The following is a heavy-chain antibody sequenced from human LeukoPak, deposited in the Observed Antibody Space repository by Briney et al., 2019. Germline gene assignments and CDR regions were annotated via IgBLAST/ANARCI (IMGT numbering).Heavy chain of an antibody. D-gene: IGHD3-22*01. CDR3: TKDYDTVGYYSSDY. J-gene: IGHJ4*02. CDR2: LSGSGTTT. V-gene: IGHV3-23*01. Sequence: GGSLRLSCAASGCTFSDYAMSWVRQVPGKGLEWVSTLSGSGTTTFYANSVKGRFTISRDSSKNTLYLQMNNLRAADTALYYCTKDYDTVGYYSSDYWGQGTLVTVSS. CDR1: GCTFSDYA.